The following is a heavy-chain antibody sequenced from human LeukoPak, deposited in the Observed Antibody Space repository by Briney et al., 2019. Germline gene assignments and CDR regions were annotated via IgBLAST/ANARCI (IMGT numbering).Heavy chain of an antibody. CDR1: GGSFSGYY. V-gene: IGHV4-34*01. J-gene: IGHJ4*02. Sequence: SETLSLTCAVYGGSFSGYYWSWIRQPPGKGLEWTGEINHSGSTNYNPSLKSRVTISVDTSKNQFSLKLSSVTAADTAVYYCARRQEMATPHFDYWGQGTLVTVSS. CDR3: ARRQEMATPHFDY. CDR2: INHSGST. D-gene: IGHD5-24*01.